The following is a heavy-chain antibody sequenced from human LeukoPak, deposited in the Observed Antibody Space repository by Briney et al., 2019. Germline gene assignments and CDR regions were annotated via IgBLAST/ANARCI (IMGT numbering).Heavy chain of an antibody. CDR1: GFSFNSHG. CDR2: IWYDGSNK. V-gene: IGHV3-33*01. D-gene: IGHD3-10*01. J-gene: IGHJ4*02. Sequence: PGGSLRLSCTASGFSFNSHGMHWVRQAPGKGLEWVAVIWYDGSNKYYADSVKGRFTISRDNSKSTVDLQMNSLRAEDTAVYYCVRDYHGSGPDYWGQGTLVTVSS. CDR3: VRDYHGSGPDY.